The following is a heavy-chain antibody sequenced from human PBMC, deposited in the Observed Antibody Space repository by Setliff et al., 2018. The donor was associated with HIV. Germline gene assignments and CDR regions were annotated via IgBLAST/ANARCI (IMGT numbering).Heavy chain of an antibody. CDR3: AKGPNFEDAFDI. Sequence: RASVKVSCKASGGTFSNYAFSWVRQAPGQGLEWMGGLIPIVDITKSTQKFRDRVTFTADGSTKTAQMELSGLTFEDTAVYYCAKGPNFEDAFDIWGQGTVVTVSS. V-gene: IGHV1-69*10. CDR2: LIPIVDIT. CDR1: GGTFSNYA. J-gene: IGHJ3*02. D-gene: IGHD2-8*01.